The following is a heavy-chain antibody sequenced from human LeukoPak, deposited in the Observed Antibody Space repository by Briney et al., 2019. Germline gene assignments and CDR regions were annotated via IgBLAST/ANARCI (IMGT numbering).Heavy chain of an antibody. Sequence: GGSLRLSCAASGFTFSRYSMHWVRQAPGKGLVWVSHVNSDGSGTDYADSVKGRFTISRDNAKNSLYLQMNSLKAEDTAIYYCTRGYTGDWGQGTLVTVSS. J-gene: IGHJ4*02. D-gene: IGHD2-2*02. CDR3: TRGYTGD. CDR2: VNSDGSGT. CDR1: GFTFSRYS. V-gene: IGHV3-74*01.